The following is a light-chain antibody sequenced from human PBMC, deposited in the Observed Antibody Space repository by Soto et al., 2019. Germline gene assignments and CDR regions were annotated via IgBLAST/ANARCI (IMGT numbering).Light chain of an antibody. CDR2: EAS. Sequence: DIQMTQSPSTLSASAGDRVTITCRAAQRIDRWLAWYQQKPGKAPKLLIYEASNLQSGVPSRFSGSGFGTEFTLTISSLQPDDFATYFCQQYHSFSRTFGPGTKVDIK. V-gene: IGKV1-5*03. J-gene: IGKJ1*01. CDR1: QRIDRW. CDR3: QQYHSFSRT.